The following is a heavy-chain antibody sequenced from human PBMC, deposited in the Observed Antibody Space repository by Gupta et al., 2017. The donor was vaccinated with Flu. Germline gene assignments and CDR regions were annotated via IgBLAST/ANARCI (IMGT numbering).Heavy chain of an antibody. J-gene: IGHJ4*02. CDR2: ISWNSGSI. V-gene: IGHV3-9*01. Sequence: EVQLVESGGGLVQPGRSLRLSCAASGFTCDDYAMHLVRQAPGKGLEWASGISWNSGSIGYADSVKGRFTISRDNAKNSLYLQMNSLRAEDTALYYCAKAGEYSYGYSDFDYWGQGTLVTVSS. D-gene: IGHD5-18*01. CDR3: AKAGEYSYGYSDFDY. CDR1: GFTCDDYA.